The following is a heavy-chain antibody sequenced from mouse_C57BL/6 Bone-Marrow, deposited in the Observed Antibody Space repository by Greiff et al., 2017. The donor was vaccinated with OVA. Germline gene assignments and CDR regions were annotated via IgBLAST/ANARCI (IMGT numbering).Heavy chain of an antibody. Sequence: QQSCKASGYTFTSYWMHWVKQRPGRGLEWIGRIDPNSGGTKYNEKFKSKATLTVDKPSSTAYMQLSSLTSEDSAVYYCAKDYDYGFYAMDYWGQGTSVTVSS. CDR2: IDPNSGGT. V-gene: IGHV1-72*01. CDR1: GYTFTSYW. J-gene: IGHJ4*01. CDR3: AKDYDYGFYAMDY. D-gene: IGHD2-4*01.